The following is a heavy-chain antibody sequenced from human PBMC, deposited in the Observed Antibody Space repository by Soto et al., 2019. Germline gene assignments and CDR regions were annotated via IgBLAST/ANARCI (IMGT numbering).Heavy chain of an antibody. J-gene: IGHJ4*02. CDR1: GFTLSSYW. V-gene: IGHV3-74*01. D-gene: IGHD2-2*01. CDR2: INSDGSST. CDR3: TSVPPMYCSSSSCYASPFDY. Sequence: EVQLVESGGGLVQPGGSLRLSCAASGFTLSSYWMHWVRQAPGKGLVWVSRINSDGSSTSYADSVKGRFTISRDNAXXTXYXXMTSLRAEDTAVYYCTSVPPMYCSSSSCYASPFDYWGQGTLVTVSS.